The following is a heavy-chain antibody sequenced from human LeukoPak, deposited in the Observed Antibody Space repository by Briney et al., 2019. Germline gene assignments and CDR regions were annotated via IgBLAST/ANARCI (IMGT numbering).Heavy chain of an antibody. Sequence: PSETLSLTCAVYGGSFSGYYWSWIRQPPGKGLEWIGEINHSGSTNYNPSLKSRVTISVDTSKNQSSLKLSSVTAADTAVYYCARGGYCGGDCYDYWGQGTLATVSS. CDR1: GGSFSGYY. J-gene: IGHJ4*02. CDR2: INHSGST. D-gene: IGHD2-21*01. V-gene: IGHV4-34*01. CDR3: ARGGYCGGDCYDY.